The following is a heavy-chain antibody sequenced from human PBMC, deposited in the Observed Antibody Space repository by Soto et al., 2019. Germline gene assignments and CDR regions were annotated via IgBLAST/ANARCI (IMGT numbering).Heavy chain of an antibody. J-gene: IGHJ5*02. V-gene: IGHV1-69*12. CDR2: IIPITETP. CDR1: GDTFSTDA. Sequence: QVQLVQSGPEVKRPGSSVKVSCKSSGDTFSTDAISWVRQAPGEGLEWMGGIIPITETPNYLQRFQGRVTITADESTSTSYMELTSLRSEDTAMYFCARSSSAWFAESWGQGTLVTVSS. D-gene: IGHD6-19*01. CDR3: ARSSSAWFAES.